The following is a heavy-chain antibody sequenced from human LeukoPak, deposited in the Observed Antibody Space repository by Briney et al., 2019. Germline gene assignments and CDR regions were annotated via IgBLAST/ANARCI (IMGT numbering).Heavy chain of an antibody. CDR1: GFPFSSYW. CDR3: ASTPYCGGDCAYFDY. D-gene: IGHD2-21*02. J-gene: IGHJ4*02. Sequence: GGSLRLSCAASGFPFSSYWMAWVRQAPGKGLEWVSYISSSGSTIYYADSVKGRFTISRDNAKNSLYLQMNSLRAEDTAVYYCASTPYCGGDCAYFDYWGQGTLVTVSS. V-gene: IGHV3-48*04. CDR2: ISSSGSTI.